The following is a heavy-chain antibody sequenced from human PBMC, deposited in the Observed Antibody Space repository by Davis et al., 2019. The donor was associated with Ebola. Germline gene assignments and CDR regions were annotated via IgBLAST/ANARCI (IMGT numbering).Heavy chain of an antibody. CDR3: ARSGVRGYYNGMNV. Sequence: AASVKVSRMSTGYVLTSYVINWVRQATGKGLEWMGWLNPNSGNTGYVERFQGRVTMSRNTSISTAYMELSSLRSEDTAVYYCARSGVRGYYNGMNVWGQGTTVTVSS. V-gene: IGHV1-8*01. J-gene: IGHJ6*02. CDR2: LNPNSGNT. D-gene: IGHD1-14*01. CDR1: GYVLTSYV.